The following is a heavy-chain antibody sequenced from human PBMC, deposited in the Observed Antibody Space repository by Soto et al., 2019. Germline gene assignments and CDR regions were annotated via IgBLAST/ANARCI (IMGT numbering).Heavy chain of an antibody. CDR3: ARHFPGYDSSGYYPDY. J-gene: IGHJ4*02. Sequence: GESLNISCKGSGYSFTSYWIGWVRQMPGKGLEWMGIIYPGDSDTRYSPSFQGQVTISADKSISTAYLQWSSLKASDTAMYYCARHFPGYDSSGYYPDYWGQGTLVTVSS. CDR1: GYSFTSYW. CDR2: IYPGDSDT. V-gene: IGHV5-51*01. D-gene: IGHD3-22*01.